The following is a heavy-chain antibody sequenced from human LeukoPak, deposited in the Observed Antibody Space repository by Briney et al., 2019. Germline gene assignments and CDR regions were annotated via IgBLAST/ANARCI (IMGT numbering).Heavy chain of an antibody. CDR2: ISGSGGST. CDR3: AKDHLHFGVALNWFDP. J-gene: IGHJ5*02. D-gene: IGHD3-3*01. CDR1: GFTFSSYA. Sequence: PGGSLRLSCAASGFTFSSYAMSWVRQAPGKGLEWVSAISGSGGSTYYADSVKGRFTISRDNSKNTLYLQVNSLRAEDTAVYYCAKDHLHFGVALNWFDPWGQGTLVTVSS. V-gene: IGHV3-23*01.